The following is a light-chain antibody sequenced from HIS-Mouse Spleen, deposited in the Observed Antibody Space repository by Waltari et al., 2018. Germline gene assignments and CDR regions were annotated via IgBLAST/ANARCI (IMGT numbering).Light chain of an antibody. Sequence: QSALTQPPSASGSPGQSVTISCTGTSSDVGGYNYVSWYHQHPGKAPNRMIYEVSKRPSGVPDRCSGSKSGNTAFLTVSGLQAEDEADYYCSSYAGSNNLVFGGGTKLTVL. CDR1: SSDVGGYNY. J-gene: IGLJ2*01. CDR3: SSYAGSNNLV. V-gene: IGLV2-8*01. CDR2: EVS.